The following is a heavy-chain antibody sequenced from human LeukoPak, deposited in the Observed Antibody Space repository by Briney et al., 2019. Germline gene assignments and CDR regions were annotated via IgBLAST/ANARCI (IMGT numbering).Heavy chain of an antibody. J-gene: IGHJ6*02. CDR2: IYHSGST. V-gene: IGHV4-30-2*01. Sequence: SQTLSLTCTVSSGSISLGGYYWSWIRHPPGKGLEWIGYIYHSGSTCHNPSLKSRVTISVDRSKNQFSLKLSSVTAADTAVYYCARDYQIAAAGEYYYYGMDVWGQGTTVTVSS. D-gene: IGHD6-13*01. CDR3: ARDYQIAAAGEYYYYGMDV. CDR1: SGSISLGGYY.